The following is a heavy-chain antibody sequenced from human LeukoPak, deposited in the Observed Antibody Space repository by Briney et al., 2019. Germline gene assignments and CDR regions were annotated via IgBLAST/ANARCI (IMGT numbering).Heavy chain of an antibody. CDR1: EFTFSSYA. D-gene: IGHD5-18*01. Sequence: GGSLRLSCAASEFTFSSYAMHWVRQAPGKGLEWVAVILYDGSNKKYADSVKGRFTISRDNSENTLYLQMNSLRAEDTAVYYCAKEGVRGYSYGYGTRNKWFDFWGQGTLVTVSS. CDR3: AKEGVRGYSYGYGTRNKWFDF. CDR2: ILYDGSNK. J-gene: IGHJ5*01. V-gene: IGHV3-30*18.